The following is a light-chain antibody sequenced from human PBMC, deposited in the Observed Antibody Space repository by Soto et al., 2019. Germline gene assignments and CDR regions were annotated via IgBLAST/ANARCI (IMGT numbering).Light chain of an antibody. J-gene: IGKJ2*01. CDR2: GAS. CDR1: QSVSSN. CDR3: KQYNDWPPYT. V-gene: IGKV3-15*01. Sequence: EIVMTQSPATLSVSPGERATLSCRASQSVSSNLAWYQQKPGQAPRLLIYGASTRATGIPARFSGSGSGTKLILTISSMQSKDFKVYYCKQYNDWPPYTFGQGTKLEIK.